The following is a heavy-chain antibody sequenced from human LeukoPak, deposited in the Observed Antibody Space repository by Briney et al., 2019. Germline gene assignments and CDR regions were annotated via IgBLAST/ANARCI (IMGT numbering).Heavy chain of an antibody. CDR3: ARRTVGAYYFDY. D-gene: IGHD1-26*01. Sequence: SETLCLTCTVSGGSISSYYWSRIRQPPGKVLEWIGYIYYSGSTNYNPSLKSRVTISVDTSKNQFSLKLSSVTAADTAVYYCARRTVGAYYFDYWGQGTLVAVSS. CDR1: GGSISSYY. J-gene: IGHJ4*02. V-gene: IGHV4-59*08. CDR2: IYYSGST.